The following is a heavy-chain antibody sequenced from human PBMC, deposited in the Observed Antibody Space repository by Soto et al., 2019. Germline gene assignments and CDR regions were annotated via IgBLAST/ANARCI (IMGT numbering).Heavy chain of an antibody. Sequence: SETLSLTCAVYGGSFSGYYWSWIRQPPGKGLEWIGEINHSGSTNYNPSLKSRVTISVDTSKNQFSLKLSSVTAADTVVYYCARRRVRGARNWFDPWGQGTLVTSP. CDR1: GGSFSGYY. CDR3: ARRRVRGARNWFDP. CDR2: INHSGST. V-gene: IGHV4-34*01. D-gene: IGHD3-10*01. J-gene: IGHJ5*02.